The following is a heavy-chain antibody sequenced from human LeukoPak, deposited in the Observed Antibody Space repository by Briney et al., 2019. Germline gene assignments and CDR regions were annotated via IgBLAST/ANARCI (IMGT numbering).Heavy chain of an antibody. Sequence: SETLSLTCSVSGGSISGYYWSWIRQPPGQGLEWIGYMYETGHTMYNSSLKSRVTMPLDTSRNHFSLSLSSVTAADTAVYYCARHPFSTPFDYWGPGTLVTVSS. D-gene: IGHD3-16*01. J-gene: IGHJ4*02. CDR3: ARHPFSTPFDY. CDR2: MYETGHT. CDR1: GGSISGYY. V-gene: IGHV4-59*08.